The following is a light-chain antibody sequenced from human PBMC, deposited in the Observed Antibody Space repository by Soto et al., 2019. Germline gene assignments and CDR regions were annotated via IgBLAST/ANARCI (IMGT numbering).Light chain of an antibody. V-gene: IGLV2-14*01. CDR1: SSDVGAYNY. Sequence: QPVLTQPASVSGSPGQSITISCTGTSSDVGAYNYVSWYQQHPGKVPKLMIYEVSNRPSGVSNRFSGSKSGNTASLTISGLQAEDEADYYCSSYTSVSSLVFGGGTKLTVL. CDR2: EVS. CDR3: SSYTSVSSLV. J-gene: IGLJ2*01.